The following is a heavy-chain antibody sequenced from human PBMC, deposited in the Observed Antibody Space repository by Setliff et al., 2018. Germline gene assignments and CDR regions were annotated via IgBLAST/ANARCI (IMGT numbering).Heavy chain of an antibody. D-gene: IGHD3-22*01. V-gene: IGHV1-69*05. CDR1: GATFSSYG. CDR2: TIPMFGTT. Sequence: SVKVSCKASGATFSSYGISWVRQAPGQGLEWMGGTIPMFGTTSYARQFQGRVTIITDTSTSTAYMQLSSLGSEDTAVYYCVCEGVDSRSSTDYRYYMDVWGKGTTVTVSS. J-gene: IGHJ6*03. CDR3: VCEGVDSRSSTDYRYYMDV.